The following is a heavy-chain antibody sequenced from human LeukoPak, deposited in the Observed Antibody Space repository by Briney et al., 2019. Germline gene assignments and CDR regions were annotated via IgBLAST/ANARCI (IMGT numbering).Heavy chain of an antibody. CDR2: IFYSGST. J-gene: IGHJ6*02. Sequence: SETLSLTCAVSGGSMSRYYWSWIRQPPGKGLEWIGYIFYSGSTNYNPSLKSRVSISVDTSKNQFSLKLTSVTAADTAVYYCARTLDCSTTSCSYGMDVWGQGTTVTVPS. V-gene: IGHV4-59*08. CDR3: ARTLDCSTTSCSYGMDV. D-gene: IGHD2-2*01. CDR1: GGSMSRYY.